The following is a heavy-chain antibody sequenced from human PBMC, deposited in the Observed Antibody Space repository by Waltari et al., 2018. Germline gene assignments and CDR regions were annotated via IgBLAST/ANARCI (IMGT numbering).Heavy chain of an antibody. CDR1: GYSISSGYY. D-gene: IGHD3-16*01. Sequence: QVQLQESGPGLVKPSETLSLTCAVSGYSISSGYYWGWIRQPPGKGLEWIGSIYHSGSTYYNPSLKSRVTISVDTSKNQFSLKLSSVTAADTAVYYCARHLGPMLSPAWFDPWGQGTLVTVSS. J-gene: IGHJ5*02. CDR2: IYHSGST. CDR3: ARHLGPMLSPAWFDP. V-gene: IGHV4-38-2*01.